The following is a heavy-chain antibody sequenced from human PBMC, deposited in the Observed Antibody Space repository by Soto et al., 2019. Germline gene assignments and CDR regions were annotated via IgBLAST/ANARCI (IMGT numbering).Heavy chain of an antibody. V-gene: IGHV3-43*01. J-gene: IGHJ4*02. CDR1: GFTFDDYT. D-gene: IGHD1-26*01. CDR3: AKGSPPYIVGATRFDY. CDR2: ISWDGGST. Sequence: PGGSLRLSCAASGFTFDDYTMHWVRQAPGKGLEWVSLISWDGGSTYYADSVKGRFTISRDNSKNSLYLQMNSLRTEDTALYYCAKGSPPYIVGATRFDYWGQGTLVTVSS.